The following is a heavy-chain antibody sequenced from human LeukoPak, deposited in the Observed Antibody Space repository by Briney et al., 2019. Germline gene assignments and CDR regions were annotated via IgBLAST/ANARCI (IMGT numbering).Heavy chain of an antibody. CDR1: GGSISSYY. V-gene: IGHV4-4*07. D-gene: IGHD3-22*01. CDR3: AREGDYYDSSGYYGSVAFDI. Sequence: SETLSLTCTVSGGSISSYYWSWIRQPAGKGLEWIGRIYTSGSTNYNPSLNSRVTMSVDTSKNQFSLKPSSVTAADTAVYYCAREGDYYDSSGYYGSVAFDIWGQGTMVTVSS. J-gene: IGHJ3*02. CDR2: IYTSGST.